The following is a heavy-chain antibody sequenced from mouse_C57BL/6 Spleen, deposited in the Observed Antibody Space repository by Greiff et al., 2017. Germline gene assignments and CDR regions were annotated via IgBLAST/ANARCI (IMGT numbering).Heavy chain of an antibody. CDR2: IDPEDGDT. V-gene: IGHV14-1*01. D-gene: IGHD2-4*01. J-gene: IGHJ2*01. Sequence: VQLQQSGAELVRPGASVKLSCTASGFNIKDYYMHWVKQRPEQGLEWIGRIDPEDGDTEYAPKFQGKATMTADTSSNTAYLLLSSLTSEDSAVYCCSASYYEIDYWGNGTTRTVSS. CDR1: GFNIKDYY. CDR3: SASYYEIDY.